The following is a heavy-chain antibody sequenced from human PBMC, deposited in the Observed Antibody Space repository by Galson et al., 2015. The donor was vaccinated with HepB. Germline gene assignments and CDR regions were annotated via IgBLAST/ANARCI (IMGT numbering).Heavy chain of an antibody. V-gene: IGHV4-34*01. D-gene: IGHD6-19*01. Sequence: SETLSLTCAVYGRSFSGYYWSWIRQPPGRGLERIGEINHSGSTKYNPSLKSRVTVSADKSKNQFSLKLSSVTAADAAVYYCAGSSGWYALHYWGQGTLVTVSS. CDR3: AGSSGWYALHY. CDR2: INHSGST. J-gene: IGHJ4*02. CDR1: GRSFSGYY.